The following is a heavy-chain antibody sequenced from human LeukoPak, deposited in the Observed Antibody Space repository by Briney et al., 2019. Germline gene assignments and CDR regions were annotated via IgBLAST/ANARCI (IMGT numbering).Heavy chain of an antibody. J-gene: IGHJ4*02. CDR1: GFTFSSYG. CDR2: ISYDGSNK. V-gene: IGHV3-30*18. D-gene: IGHD3-10*01. CDR3: AKPVLLWFAPDYYFDY. Sequence: GGSLRLSCAASGFTFSSYGMNWVRQAPGKGLEWGAVISYDGSNKYYADSVKGRFTISRDNSKNTLYLQMNSLRAEDTAVYSCAKPVLLWFAPDYYFDYWGQGTLVTVSS.